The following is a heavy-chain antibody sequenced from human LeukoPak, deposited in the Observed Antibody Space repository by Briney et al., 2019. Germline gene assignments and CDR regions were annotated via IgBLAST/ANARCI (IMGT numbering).Heavy chain of an antibody. CDR3: SVWFGEFAH. Sequence: ASVKVSFKASGYTFTDYNIHWVRQAPGQGLEWMGWINPNSGGTNYAQRFQGMVTMTRDTSISTAYMDLGSLKSDDTATYFCSVWFGEFAHWGQGTLVTVSS. CDR1: GYTFTDYN. V-gene: IGHV1-2*02. CDR2: INPNSGGT. J-gene: IGHJ4*02. D-gene: IGHD3-10*01.